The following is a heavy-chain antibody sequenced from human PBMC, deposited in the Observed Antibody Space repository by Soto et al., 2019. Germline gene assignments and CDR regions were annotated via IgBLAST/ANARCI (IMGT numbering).Heavy chain of an antibody. CDR1: GFIFENFG. D-gene: IGHD1-26*01. CDR2: ISGSGFKK. Sequence: EVVLLESGGGLEQPGGSLRLSCAASGFIFENFGMSWVRQAPGKGLEWISSISGSGFKKYYADSVKGRFTISRDNSKSTVYLELNNLSAEDTAVYHCAKNQGVELVPLATEDWFDPWGQGSVVTVSS. CDR3: AKNQGVELVPLATEDWFDP. J-gene: IGHJ5*02. V-gene: IGHV3-23*01.